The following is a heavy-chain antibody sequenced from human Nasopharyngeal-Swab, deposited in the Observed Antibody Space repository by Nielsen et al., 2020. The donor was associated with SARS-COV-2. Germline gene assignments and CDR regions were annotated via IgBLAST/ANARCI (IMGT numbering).Heavy chain of an antibody. CDR3: ATSTISNLYYYYGMDV. CDR2: IYYSGST. V-gene: IGHV4-59*01. CDR1: GGSISGYY. D-gene: IGHD3-9*01. Sequence: SETLSLTCTVSGGSISGYYWSWIRQPPGKGLEWIGYIYYSGSTNYNPSLKSRVTISVDTSKNQFSLKLSSVTAADTAVYYCATSTISNLYYYYGMDVWGQGTTVTVSS. J-gene: IGHJ6*02.